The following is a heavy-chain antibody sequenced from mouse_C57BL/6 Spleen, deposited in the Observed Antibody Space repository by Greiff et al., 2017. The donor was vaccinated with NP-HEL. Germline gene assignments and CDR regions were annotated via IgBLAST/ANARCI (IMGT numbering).Heavy chain of an antibody. V-gene: IGHV3-6*01. CDR1: GYSITSGYY. J-gene: IGHJ3*01. D-gene: IGHD1-1*01. CDR3: ASDHPFYGSSPY. CDR2: ISYDGSN. Sequence: ESGPGLVKPSQSLSLTCSVTGYSITSGYYWNWIRQFPGNKLEWMGYISYDGSNNYKPTLKNRISITRDTSKNQFFLKLNSVTTEDTATYYCASDHPFYGSSPYWGQGTLVTVSA.